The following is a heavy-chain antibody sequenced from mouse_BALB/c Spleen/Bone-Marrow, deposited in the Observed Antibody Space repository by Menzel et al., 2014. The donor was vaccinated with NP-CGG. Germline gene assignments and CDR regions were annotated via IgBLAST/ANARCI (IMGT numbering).Heavy chain of an antibody. V-gene: IGHV1-9*01. Sequence: VQRVESGAELMKPGASVKISCKATGYTFSSYWIEWVKQRPGHGLEWIGEILPGRGSTNYNEKFKGKATFTSDTSSNTAYMQLSSLTSEDSAVYYCARWDTTAMDYWGQGTSVTVPS. J-gene: IGHJ4*01. CDR3: ARWDTTAMDY. D-gene: IGHD1-1*01. CDR2: ILPGRGST. CDR1: GYTFSSYW.